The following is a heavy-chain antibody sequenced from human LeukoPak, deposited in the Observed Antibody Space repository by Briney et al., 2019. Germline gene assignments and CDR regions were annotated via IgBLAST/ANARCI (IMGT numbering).Heavy chain of an antibody. CDR1: TFTFDTYD. V-gene: IGHV3-7*01. CDR3: ARGASDVGY. J-gene: IGHJ4*02. CDR2: IKQDGSET. Sequence: GGSLRLSCTASTFTFDTYDMSWVRQAPGKGLEWVANIKQDGSETYYVDSVKGRFTISRDNAKNSLYLQMNSLRAEDTAMYHCARGASDVGYWGQGTLVTVSS. D-gene: IGHD1-26*01.